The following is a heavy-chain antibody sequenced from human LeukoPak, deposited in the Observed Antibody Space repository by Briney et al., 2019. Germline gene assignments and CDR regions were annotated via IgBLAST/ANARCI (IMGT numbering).Heavy chain of an antibody. J-gene: IGHJ6*02. D-gene: IGHD2-2*01. CDR1: GYTFTSYA. CDR3: AHSSTSCYSCYYYGMDV. CDR2: INAGNGNT. Sequence: ASVKVSCKASGYTFTSYAMHWVRQAPGQRLEWMGWINAGNGNTKYSQEFQGRVTITRDTSASTAYMELSSLRSEDTAVYYCAHSSTSCYSCYYYGMDVWGQGTTVTVSS. V-gene: IGHV1-3*01.